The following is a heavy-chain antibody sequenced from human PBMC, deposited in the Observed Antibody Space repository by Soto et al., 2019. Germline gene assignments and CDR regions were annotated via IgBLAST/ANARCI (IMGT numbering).Heavy chain of an antibody. Sequence: SVKVSCKISGCTYSRYSISWVRQAPGQGLEWMGGIVPIFGTRNYAQKFQDRVTITTDESATTAHMELSNLRSEDTAVYYCARPYEGGYSSNQHDYYALDVWSQGTEVTV. CDR2: IVPIFGTR. J-gene: IGHJ6*02. V-gene: IGHV1-69*05. CDR3: ARPYEGGYSSNQHDYYALDV. CDR1: GCTYSRYS. D-gene: IGHD3-22*01.